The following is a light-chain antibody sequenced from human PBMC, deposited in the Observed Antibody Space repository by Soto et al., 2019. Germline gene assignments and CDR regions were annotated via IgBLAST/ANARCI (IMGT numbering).Light chain of an antibody. J-gene: IGKJ3*01. Sequence: DIQMTQSPSTLSASVGDRVTITCRASQSISSWLAWYQQKPGKAPKLLIYVASSLESGVPSWFSGSGSGTQFTLPIRGFQPADFATYYCQQYNSYPFTFGHGTKVDIK. CDR2: VAS. CDR3: QQYNSYPFT. CDR1: QSISSW. V-gene: IGKV1-5*01.